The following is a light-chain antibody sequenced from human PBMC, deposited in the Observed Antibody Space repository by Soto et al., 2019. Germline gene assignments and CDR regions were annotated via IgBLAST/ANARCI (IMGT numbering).Light chain of an antibody. CDR1: QSVRNVY. CDR2: DAS. J-gene: IGKJ2*01. CDR3: QQSRSSPRT. V-gene: IGKV3-20*01. Sequence: EIVLTQSPGTLSLSPGERATLSCRASQSVRNVYLAWYQQKPGQAPRLLIYDASNRATGIPDRFSGSGSGTDFTLTINRLEPEDFAVYYCQQSRSSPRTFGQGNKLEIK.